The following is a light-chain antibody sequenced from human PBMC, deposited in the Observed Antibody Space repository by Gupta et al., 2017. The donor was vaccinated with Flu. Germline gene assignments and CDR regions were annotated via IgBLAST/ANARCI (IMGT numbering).Light chain of an antibody. J-gene: IGKJ1*01. CDR2: KAS. Sequence: PSTLSASVGDRVTITFRASQNIRYWLAWYQQRPGKAPKLLISKASSLESGVPSRFSGSGSGTDFTLTISSLQPDDFATYYCQQYDTYSWTFGQGTKVEIK. CDR3: QQYDTYSWT. CDR1: QNIRYW. V-gene: IGKV1-5*03.